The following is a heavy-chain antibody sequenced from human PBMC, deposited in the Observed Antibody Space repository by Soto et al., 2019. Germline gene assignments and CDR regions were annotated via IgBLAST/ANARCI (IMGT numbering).Heavy chain of an antibody. CDR3: GRCSSTSSHLGADY. J-gene: IGHJ4*02. CDR1: GFTFSSYA. V-gene: IGHV3-30-3*01. D-gene: IGHD2-2*01. Sequence: QVQLVESGGGVVQPGRSLRLSCAASGFTFSSYAMHWVHQAPGKGLEWVALISHDGSNKYYADSVKGRFTISRDNSKNTLYLQMNSLRTEDTSVYYCGRCSSTSSHLGADYWGQGTLVTVSS. CDR2: ISHDGSNK.